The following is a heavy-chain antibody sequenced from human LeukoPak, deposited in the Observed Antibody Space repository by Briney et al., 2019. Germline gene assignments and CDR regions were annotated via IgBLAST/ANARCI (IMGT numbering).Heavy chain of an antibody. CDR2: MNPNSGNT. J-gene: IGHJ4*02. D-gene: IGHD2-21*01. CDR3: TRSVRNGHIDY. Sequence: ASVKVSCKASGYTFTNNDINWVRQATGQGLEWMGWMNPNSGNTGYAQKFQGRVTMTRSTSISTAYMELSSLRFEDTAVYYCTRSVRNGHIDYWGQGILVTVSS. V-gene: IGHV1-8*01. CDR1: GYTFTNND.